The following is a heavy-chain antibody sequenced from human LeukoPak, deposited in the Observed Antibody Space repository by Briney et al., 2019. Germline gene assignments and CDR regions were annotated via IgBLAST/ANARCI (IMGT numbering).Heavy chain of an antibody. CDR2: IYPGDSDT. CDR1: GYSFTSYW. D-gene: IGHD6-6*01. Sequence: GESLKISCKGSGYSFTSYWIGWVRQMPGKGLEWMGIIYPGDSDTRYSPSFQGQVTISADKSISTAYLQWSSLKASDTAMYYCAIHGREAARAQAFDIWGQGTMVTVSS. J-gene: IGHJ3*02. CDR3: AIHGREAARAQAFDI. V-gene: IGHV5-51*01.